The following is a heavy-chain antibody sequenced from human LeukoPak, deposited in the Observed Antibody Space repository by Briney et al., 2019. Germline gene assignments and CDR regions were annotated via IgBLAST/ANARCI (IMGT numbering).Heavy chain of an antibody. D-gene: IGHD2-2*01. CDR2: INPNSGGT. CDR1: GYTFTGYY. V-gene: IGHV1-2*02. Sequence: GASVKVSCKASGYTFTGYYMHWVRPAPGQGLEWMGWINPNSGGTNYAQKLQGTVTLTRDTSISTAYMELSRLRDDETAVYFSVRDIVDCSSTSCYALGLFDPWGQGTLVTVSS. CDR3: VRDIVDCSSTSCYALGLFDP. J-gene: IGHJ5*02.